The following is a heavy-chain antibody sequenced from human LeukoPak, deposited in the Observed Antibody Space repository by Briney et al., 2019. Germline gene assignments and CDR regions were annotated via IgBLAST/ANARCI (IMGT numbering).Heavy chain of an antibody. V-gene: IGHV3-23*01. J-gene: IGHJ4*02. Sequence: GGSLRPSCAASGFTFSSYALSWVRQAPGKGLEWVSAISGSGGSTYYADSVKGRFTISRDNSKNTLYLQMNSLRAEDTAVYYCAKALGRYCSNGVCYNDYWGQGTLVTVSS. CDR3: AKALGRYCSNGVCYNDY. CDR1: GFTFSSYA. CDR2: ISGSGGST. D-gene: IGHD2-8*01.